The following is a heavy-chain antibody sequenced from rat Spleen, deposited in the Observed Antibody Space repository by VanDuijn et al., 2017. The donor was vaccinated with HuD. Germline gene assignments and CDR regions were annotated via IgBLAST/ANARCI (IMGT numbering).Heavy chain of an antibody. CDR2: ISYDGSST. Sequence: EVQLVESGGGLVQPGRSLKLSCAASGFTFSDYNMAWVRQAPKKGLEWVATISYDGSSTYYRDSVKGRFTISRDNAKNTLYLQMDSLRSDDTATYYCATRDGGYPGWGQGTLVTVSS. CDR1: GFTFSDYN. J-gene: IGHJ3*01. D-gene: IGHD1-11*01. CDR3: ATRDGGYPG. V-gene: IGHV5-7*01.